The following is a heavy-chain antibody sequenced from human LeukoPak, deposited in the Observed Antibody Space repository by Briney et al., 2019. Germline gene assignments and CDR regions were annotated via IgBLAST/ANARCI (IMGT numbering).Heavy chain of an antibody. D-gene: IGHD1-26*01. V-gene: IGHV1-69*05. J-gene: IGHJ3*02. Sequence: GASVKVSCKASGGTFSSYAISWVRQAPGQGLEWMGRIIPIFGTANYAQKFQGRVTITTDESTSTAYMELSSLRSEDTAVYYCARPKWELRHDAFDIWGQGTMVTVSS. CDR3: ARPKWELRHDAFDI. CDR1: GGTFSSYA. CDR2: IIPIFGTA.